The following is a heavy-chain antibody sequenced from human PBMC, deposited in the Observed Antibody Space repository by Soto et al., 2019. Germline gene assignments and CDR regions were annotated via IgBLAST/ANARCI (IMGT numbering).Heavy chain of an antibody. CDR3: PSEGTSCPYYFDS. CDR1: GFTFSNYA. V-gene: IGHV3-23*01. Sequence: PGGSLRLSCAVSGFTFSNYAISWVRQAPGKGLEWVSIISGGGDTSYYADSVKGRFTISRDNSRNTLYLQMNSLRAGDSAKYYWPSEGTSCPYYFDSWGEGTLVTVSS. D-gene: IGHD2-2*01. J-gene: IGHJ4*02. CDR2: ISGGGDTS.